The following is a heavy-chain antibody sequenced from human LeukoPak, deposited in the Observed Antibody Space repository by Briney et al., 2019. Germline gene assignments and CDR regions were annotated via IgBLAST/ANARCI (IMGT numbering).Heavy chain of an antibody. D-gene: IGHD5-24*01. J-gene: IGHJ4*02. Sequence: GRSLRLSCAASGFTFSSYGMHWVRQAPGKGLEWVAVIWYDGSNKYYADSVKGRFTISRDNSKNTLYLQMNSLRAEDTAVYYCARDRRVRRDGYNKIYFDYWGQGTLVTVSS. CDR2: IWYDGSNK. V-gene: IGHV3-33*01. CDR3: ARDRRVRRDGYNKIYFDY. CDR1: GFTFSSYG.